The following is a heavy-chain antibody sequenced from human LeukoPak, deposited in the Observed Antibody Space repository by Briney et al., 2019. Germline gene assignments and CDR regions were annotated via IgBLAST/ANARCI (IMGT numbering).Heavy chain of an antibody. Sequence: SVKVSCKPSGGTLSSYSINWVRQAPGQGLEWMGGIIPMFGKAKYGRRFQGRVTITADESTSTVYMELSSLGSEDTAMYYCARVFTDIVVVVAALGDAFDIWGQGTMVTVSS. V-gene: IGHV1-69*13. D-gene: IGHD2-15*01. CDR3: ARVFTDIVVVVAALGDAFDI. CDR1: GGTLSSYS. CDR2: IIPMFGKA. J-gene: IGHJ3*02.